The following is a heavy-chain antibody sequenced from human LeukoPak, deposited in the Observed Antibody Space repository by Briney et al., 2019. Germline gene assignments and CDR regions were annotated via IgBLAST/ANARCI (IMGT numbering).Heavy chain of an antibody. CDR2: IKSKSDGGTT. J-gene: IGHJ5*02. Sequence: GGSLRLSCAASGFTFGHAWMSWVRQAPGKGLEWVGRIKSKSDGGTTDYAAPVKGRFTISSDDSKNTLYLQMNSLKTEDTGVYYCSSGGYSGYDFDNWGQGTLVTVSS. V-gene: IGHV3-15*01. CDR3: SSGGYSGYDFDN. CDR1: GFTFGHAW. D-gene: IGHD5-12*01.